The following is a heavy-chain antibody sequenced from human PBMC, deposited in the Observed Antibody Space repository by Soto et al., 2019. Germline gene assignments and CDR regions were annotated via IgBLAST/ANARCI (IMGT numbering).Heavy chain of an antibody. J-gene: IGHJ6*02. CDR2: IYHSGST. D-gene: IGHD6-19*01. CDR3: ARGRYSSGWYQNYYYYYGMDV. CDR1: GGSISSGGYS. V-gene: IGHV4-30-2*01. Sequence: PSETLSLTCAVSGGSISSGGYSWSWIRQPPGKGLEWIGYIYHSGSTYYNPSLKSRVTISVDRSKNQFSLKLSSVTAADTAVYYCARGRYSSGWYQNYYYYYGMDVWGQGTKVTVSS.